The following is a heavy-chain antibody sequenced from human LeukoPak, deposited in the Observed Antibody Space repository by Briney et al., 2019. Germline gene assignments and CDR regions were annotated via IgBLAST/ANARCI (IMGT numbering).Heavy chain of an antibody. D-gene: IGHD3-22*01. V-gene: IGHV3-74*01. CDR1: GFTFSSYW. CDR2: IKSDGST. J-gene: IGHJ1*01. Sequence: TRGCLRLSCAPSGFTFSSYWMHWVRQVPEKGLGWVSRIKSDGSTNYADSVKGRFTISRDNAKNTVYLQMNSLRAEDTGVYYCARAPSEIGGYYPEYFRHWGQGTLVTVS. CDR3: ARAPSEIGGYYPEYFRH.